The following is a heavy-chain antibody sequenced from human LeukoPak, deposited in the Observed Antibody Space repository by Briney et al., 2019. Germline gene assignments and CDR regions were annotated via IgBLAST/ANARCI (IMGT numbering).Heavy chain of an antibody. J-gene: IGHJ4*02. D-gene: IGHD2-21*01. V-gene: IGHV4/OR15-8*02. CDR1: GGSISVTNW. CDR2: ISLAGQT. Sequence: SETLSLTCGVSGGSISVTNWWSWVRQPPGQGLEWIGEISLAGQTNFNPSLNGRVAMSLDKSSNQLSLHLTSVTAADTATYVCSRESGHFCHCGYWGQGTLVIVSS. CDR3: SRESGHFCHCGY.